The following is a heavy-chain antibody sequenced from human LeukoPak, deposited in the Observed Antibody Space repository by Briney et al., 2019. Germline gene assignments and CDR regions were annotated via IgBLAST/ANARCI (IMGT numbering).Heavy chain of an antibody. D-gene: IGHD3-10*01. Sequence: GNSLRLSCTASGFTFSSTWMNWVRQGPGKGLEWVSRITSDGSSTIYADSVKGRFTISRDNAKSTVYLQMNSLRAEDTAVYFCARDRYYIFDYWGQGAPVTVSS. V-gene: IGHV3-74*01. CDR3: ARDRYYIFDY. J-gene: IGHJ4*02. CDR2: ITSDGSST. CDR1: GFTFSSTW.